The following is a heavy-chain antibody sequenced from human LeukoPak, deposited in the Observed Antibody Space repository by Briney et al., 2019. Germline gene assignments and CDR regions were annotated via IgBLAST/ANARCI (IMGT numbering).Heavy chain of an antibody. J-gene: IGHJ5*02. V-gene: IGHV1-18*01. D-gene: IGHD4-17*01. CDR3: ARTTGRTRAFWFDP. Sequence: ASVKVSCKASGYTLSSYGINWVRQAPGQGLEWMGWISVINSGNTRYAQNFRGRLTMTTDTSTTTAYMELRSLRSDDTAVYYCARTTGRTRAFWFDPWGQGTLVTVSS. CDR1: GYTLSSYG. CDR2: ISVINSGNT.